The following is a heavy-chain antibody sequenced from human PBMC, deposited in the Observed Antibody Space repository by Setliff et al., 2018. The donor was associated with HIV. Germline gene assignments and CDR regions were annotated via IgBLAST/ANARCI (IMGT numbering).Heavy chain of an antibody. Sequence: SETLSLTCTVPGGSISSYYWSWIRQPPGKGLEWIGYIYTSGSTDYNPSLKSRVTISIDTSQNHFSLKLTSVTAADMALYFCSRGTYYKGLDPWGQGTLVTVSS. V-gene: IGHV4-4*08. CDR3: SRGTYYKGLDP. J-gene: IGHJ5*02. CDR2: IYTSGST. CDR1: GGSISSYY. D-gene: IGHD3-10*01.